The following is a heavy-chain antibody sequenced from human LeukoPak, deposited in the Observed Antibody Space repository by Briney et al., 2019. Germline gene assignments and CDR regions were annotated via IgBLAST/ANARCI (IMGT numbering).Heavy chain of an antibody. V-gene: IGHV3-48*03. CDR2: ISASGSGI. J-gene: IGHJ4*02. Sequence: PGGSLRLSCAASGFTFSSYEMNWVRQAPGKGLEWVSYISASGSGIHYADSVKGRFTISRDNAENALYLQMNSLRAEDTAVYYCASARGSNYGSLGDWGQGTLVTVSS. CDR3: ASARGSNYGSLGD. D-gene: IGHD5-18*01. CDR1: GFTFSSYE.